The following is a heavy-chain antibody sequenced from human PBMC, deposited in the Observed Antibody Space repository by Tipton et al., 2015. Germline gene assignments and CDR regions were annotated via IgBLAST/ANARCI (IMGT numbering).Heavy chain of an antibody. CDR2: IYYSGST. V-gene: IGHV4-59*12. CDR1: GGSISSYY. CDR3: ARDFTPYQYYAMDV. J-gene: IGHJ6*02. Sequence: LRLSCTVSGGSISSYYWSWIRQPPGKGLEWIGYIYYSGSTNYNPSLKSRVTISVDTSRNQFSLKLSSVTAADTAVYYCARDFTPYQYYAMDVWGQGTTVTVSS.